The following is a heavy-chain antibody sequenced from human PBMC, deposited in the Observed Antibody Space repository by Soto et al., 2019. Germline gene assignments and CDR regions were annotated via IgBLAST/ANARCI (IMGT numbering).Heavy chain of an antibody. J-gene: IGHJ4*02. CDR2: ISYDGSNK. Sequence: QVQLVESGGGVVQPGRSLRLSCAASGFTFSSYGMHWVRQAPGKGLEWVAVISYDGSNKDYTDSVKGRFTISRDDSKNTLYPQMNSLGGEDTDVYYCANAPSSGWRHCDYWGQGTLVTVSS. CDR3: ANAPSSGWRHCDY. V-gene: IGHV3-30*18. D-gene: IGHD6-19*01. CDR1: GFTFSSYG.